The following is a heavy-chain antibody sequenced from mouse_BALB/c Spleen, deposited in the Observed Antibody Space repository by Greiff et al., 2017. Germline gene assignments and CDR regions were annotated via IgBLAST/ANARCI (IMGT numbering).Heavy chain of an antibody. CDR2: ISNGGGST. D-gene: IGHD1-1*02. CDR1: GFTFSSYT. CDR3: ARSDWWMDY. V-gene: IGHV5-12-2*01. J-gene: IGHJ4*01. Sequence: EVMLVESGGGLVQPGGSLKLSCAASGFTFSSYTMSWVRQTPEKRLEWVAYISNGGGSTYYPDTVKGRFTISRDNAKNTLYLQMSSLKSEDTAMYYCARSDWWMDYWGQGTSVTVSS.